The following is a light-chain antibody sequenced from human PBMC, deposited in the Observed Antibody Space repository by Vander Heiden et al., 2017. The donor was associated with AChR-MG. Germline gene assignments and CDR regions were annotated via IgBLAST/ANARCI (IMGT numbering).Light chain of an antibody. CDR1: QHLANF. CDR2: DAT. V-gene: IGKV1-39*01. CDR3: QQSYKTPFT. J-gene: IGKJ4*01. Sequence: IQMSQSPSSLSASVGDRVSITCRASQHLANFFNWYLQKPGKAPKFLIYDATHLQSGVPARFSGSGSGTDFTLTISSLQPEDFATYYCQQSYKTPFTFGEGTKVEIK.